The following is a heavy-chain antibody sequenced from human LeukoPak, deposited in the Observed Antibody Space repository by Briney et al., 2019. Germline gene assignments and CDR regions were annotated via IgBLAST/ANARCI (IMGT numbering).Heavy chain of an antibody. Sequence: PGGSLRLSCAASGFTFSSYSMNWVRQAPGKGLEWVSSISSSSSCIYYADSVKGRFTISRDNAKNSLYLQMNSLRAEDTAVYYCARDRDIAAAGGDFDYWGQGTLVTVSS. D-gene: IGHD6-13*01. V-gene: IGHV3-21*01. J-gene: IGHJ4*02. CDR1: GFTFSSYS. CDR2: ISSSSSCI. CDR3: ARDRDIAAAGGDFDY.